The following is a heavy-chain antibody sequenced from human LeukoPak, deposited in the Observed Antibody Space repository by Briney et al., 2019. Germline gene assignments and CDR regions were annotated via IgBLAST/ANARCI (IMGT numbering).Heavy chain of an antibody. CDR3: ARDGAAAGSWFDP. Sequence: PSETLSLTCTVSGGSISSSYWSWIRQPPGKGLEWIGYVHYSGSTNYNPSLRSRVTISLDTSKNQFSLRLSSVTAADTAVYYCARDGAAAGSWFDPWGQGTLVTVSS. CDR1: GGSISSSY. D-gene: IGHD6-13*01. V-gene: IGHV4-59*01. CDR2: VHYSGST. J-gene: IGHJ5*02.